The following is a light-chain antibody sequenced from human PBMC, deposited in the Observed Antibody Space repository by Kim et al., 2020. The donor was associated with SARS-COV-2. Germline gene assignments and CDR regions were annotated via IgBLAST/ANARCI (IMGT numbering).Light chain of an antibody. CDR2: DNN. CDR3: ATWDSSLNSLI. Sequence: QSVLTQPPAISAASGQKVAISCSGSTSNIENFSVCWYQRIPGAAPKLLIYDNNKRPSGIPDRISASKSGTSATLGITGLQTGDEAHYYCATWDSSLNSLIFGGGTQLTVL. CDR1: TSNIENFS. V-gene: IGLV1-51*01. J-gene: IGLJ2*01.